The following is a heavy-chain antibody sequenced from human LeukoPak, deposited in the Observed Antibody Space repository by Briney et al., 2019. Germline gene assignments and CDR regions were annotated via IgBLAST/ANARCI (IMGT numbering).Heavy chain of an antibody. J-gene: IGHJ4*02. CDR1: GGTFSSYA. CDR2: IIPIFGTA. CDR3: ARDARTSYDSSGYYFDY. D-gene: IGHD3-22*01. V-gene: IGHV1-69*13. Sequence: SVKVSCKASGGTFSSYAISWVRQAPGQGLEWMGGIIPIFGTANYAQKFQGRVTITADESTSTAYMELSSLRSEDTAVYYCARDARTSYDSSGYYFDYWGQGTLVTVSS.